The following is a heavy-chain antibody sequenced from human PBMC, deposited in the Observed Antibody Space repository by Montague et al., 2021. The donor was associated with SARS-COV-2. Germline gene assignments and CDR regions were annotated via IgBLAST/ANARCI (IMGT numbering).Heavy chain of an antibody. D-gene: IGHD3-16*02. CDR1: GFSLSTSGVG. CDR2: IFLNGEQ. Sequence: PALVKPTQTLTLTCTFSGFSLSTSGVGVGWIRQPPGKALEWLAHIFLNGEQSVTTSLQTRVTVSRDTSKNQVVLSMTNVDPADTATYYCARIRSDPPLLYLGVWDYYFDFWGQGILVSVSS. CDR3: ARIRSDPPLLYLGVWDYYFDF. J-gene: IGHJ4*02. V-gene: IGHV2-26*01.